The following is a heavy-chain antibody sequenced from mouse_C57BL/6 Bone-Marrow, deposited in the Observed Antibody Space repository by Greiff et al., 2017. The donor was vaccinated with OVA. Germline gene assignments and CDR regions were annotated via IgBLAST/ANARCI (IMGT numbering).Heavy chain of an antibody. CDR3: ARGYSNYGGFAMDY. Sequence: QVQLKQPGAELVKPGASVKMSCKASGYTFTSYWITWVKQRPGQGLEWIGDIYPGSGSTNYNEKFKSKATLTVDTSSSTAYMQLSSLTSEDSAVYYCARGYSNYGGFAMDYWGQGTSVTVSS. V-gene: IGHV1-55*01. D-gene: IGHD2-5*01. CDR1: GYTFTSYW. J-gene: IGHJ4*01. CDR2: IYPGSGST.